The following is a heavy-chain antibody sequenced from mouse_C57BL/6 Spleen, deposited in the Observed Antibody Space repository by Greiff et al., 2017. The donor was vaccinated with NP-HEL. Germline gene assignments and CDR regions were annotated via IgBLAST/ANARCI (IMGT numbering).Heavy chain of an antibody. J-gene: IGHJ3*01. V-gene: IGHV1-69*01. D-gene: IGHD1-1*01. CDR1: GYTFTSYW. CDR3: ARNGYYGSSYNAWFAY. CDR2: IDPSDSYT. Sequence: QVQLKQPGAELVMPGASVKLSCKASGYTFTSYWMHWVKQRPGQGLEWIGEIDPSDSYTNYNQKFKGKSTLTVDKSSSTAYMQLSSLTSEDSAVYYCARNGYYGSSYNAWFAYWGQGTLVTVSA.